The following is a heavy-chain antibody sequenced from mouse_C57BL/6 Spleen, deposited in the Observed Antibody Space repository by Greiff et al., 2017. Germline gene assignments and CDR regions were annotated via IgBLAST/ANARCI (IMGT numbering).Heavy chain of an antibody. CDR2: ISDGGSYT. CDR3: ARDRYYGSSYDATDY. J-gene: IGHJ4*01. Sequence: EVQLVESGGGLVKPGGSLKLSCAASGFTFSSYAMSWVRQTPEKRLEWVATISDGGSYTYYPDNVKGRFTISRDNAKNNLYLQMSQLKSEDTAMYYCARDRYYGSSYDATDYWGQGTSVTVSS. D-gene: IGHD1-1*01. V-gene: IGHV5-4*01. CDR1: GFTFSSYA.